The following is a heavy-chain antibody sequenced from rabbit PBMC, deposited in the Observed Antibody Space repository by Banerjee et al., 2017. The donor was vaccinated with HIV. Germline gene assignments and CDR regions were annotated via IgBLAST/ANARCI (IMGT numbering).Heavy chain of an antibody. CDR1: GFSFSISYY. CDR3: ARDLTGVIGWNFNL. Sequence: QEQLEESGGDLVKPEGSLTLTCTASGFSFSISYYICWVRQAPGKGLEWIGCTNSGSSGKTYYASWAKGRFTISKTSWTTVTLQMTSLTAADTATYFCARDLTGVIGWNFNLWGPGTLVTVS. D-gene: IGHD1-1*01. CDR2: TNSGSSGKT. V-gene: IGHV1S45*01. J-gene: IGHJ4*01.